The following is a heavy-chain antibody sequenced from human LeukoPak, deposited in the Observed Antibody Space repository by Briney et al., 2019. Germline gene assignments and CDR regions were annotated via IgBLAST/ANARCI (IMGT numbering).Heavy chain of an antibody. J-gene: IGHJ6*02. Sequence: GGSLRLSCAASGFTVSSNYMSWVREAPGKGLEWVSVIYSGGSTYYADSVKGRFTISRDNSKNTLYLQMNSLRAEDTAVYYCVGYCSSTSCFTNYYYYYYGMDVWGQGTTVTVSS. CDR1: GFTVSSNY. V-gene: IGHV3-53*01. D-gene: IGHD2-2*01. CDR2: IYSGGST. CDR3: VGYCSSTSCFTNYYYYYYGMDV.